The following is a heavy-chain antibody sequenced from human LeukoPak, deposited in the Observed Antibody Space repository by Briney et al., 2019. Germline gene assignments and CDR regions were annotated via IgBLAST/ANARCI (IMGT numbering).Heavy chain of an antibody. D-gene: IGHD6-19*01. V-gene: IGHV3-23*01. CDR1: GFTFSSYA. J-gene: IGHJ4*02. CDR3: AKDPGIAVANFDY. Sequence: GGSLRLSCAASGFTFSSYAMSWVRQAPGKGLEWVSAISGSGGSTYYADSVKGRFTISRDNSKNTLYLQMNSLRAEDTAVYYRAKDPGIAVANFDYWGQGTLVTVSS. CDR2: ISGSGGST.